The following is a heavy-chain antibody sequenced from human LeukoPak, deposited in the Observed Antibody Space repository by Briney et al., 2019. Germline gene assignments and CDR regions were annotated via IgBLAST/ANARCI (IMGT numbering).Heavy chain of an antibody. J-gene: IGHJ4*02. CDR3: ARGPYTYDASGPFDF. CDR1: GGSFSGYY. CDR2: INHSGST. V-gene: IGHV4-34*01. Sequence: PSETLSLTCAVYGGSFSGYYWSWIRQPPGKGLEWIGEINHSGSTYYNPSLKSRVTISVDRSKNQVSLKLSSVTAADTAVYYCARGPYTYDASGPFDFWGQGTLVTVSS. D-gene: IGHD3-22*01.